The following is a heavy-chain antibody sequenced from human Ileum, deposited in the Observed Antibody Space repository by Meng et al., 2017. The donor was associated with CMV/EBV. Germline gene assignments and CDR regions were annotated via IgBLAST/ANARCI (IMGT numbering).Heavy chain of an antibody. CDR1: GGSFSGYY. J-gene: IGHJ5*02. Sequence: GSLRLSCAVYGGSFSGYYWSWIRQPPGKGLEWIGEINHSGSTNYNPSLKSRVTISVDTSKNQFSLKLSSVTAADTAVYYCARGTGIVVVPATNWFDPWGQGTLVTVSS. CDR2: INHSGST. V-gene: IGHV4-34*01. D-gene: IGHD2-2*01. CDR3: ARGTGIVVVPATNWFDP.